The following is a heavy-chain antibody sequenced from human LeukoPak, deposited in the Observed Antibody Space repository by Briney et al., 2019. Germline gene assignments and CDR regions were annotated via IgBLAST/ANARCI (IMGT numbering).Heavy chain of an antibody. J-gene: IGHJ4*02. CDR2: ISWNSGSI. CDR1: GFTFDDYA. Sequence: GGSLRLSCAASGFTFDDYAMHWVRQAPGKGLEWVSGISWNSGSIGYADSVKGRFTISRDNAKNSLYLQMNSLRAEDTALYYCAKAPPGYSSGWYYFDYWGQGTLVTVSS. D-gene: IGHD6-19*01. V-gene: IGHV3-9*01. CDR3: AKAPPGYSSGWYYFDY.